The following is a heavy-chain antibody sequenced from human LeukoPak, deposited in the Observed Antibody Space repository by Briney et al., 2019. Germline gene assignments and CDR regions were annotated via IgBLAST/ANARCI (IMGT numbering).Heavy chain of an antibody. CDR2: FDPEDGET. J-gene: IGHJ4*02. Sequence: ASVKVSCKVSGYTLTELSMHWVGQPPGKGLGWWGGFDPEDGETIYAQKFQGRVTMTEDTSTDTAYMELSSLRSEDTAVYYCATGPIVGATTDQLDYWGQGTLVTVSS. D-gene: IGHD1-26*01. V-gene: IGHV1-24*01. CDR3: ATGPIVGATTDQLDY. CDR1: GYTLTELS.